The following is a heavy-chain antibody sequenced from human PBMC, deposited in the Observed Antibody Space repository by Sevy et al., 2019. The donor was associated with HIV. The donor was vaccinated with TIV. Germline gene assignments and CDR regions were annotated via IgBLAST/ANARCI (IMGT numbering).Heavy chain of an antibody. D-gene: IGHD2-8*01. CDR2: LCCGCDEI. J-gene: IGHJ4*02. V-gene: IGHV3-23*01. Sequence: GGSLRLSCAASGFTFSKYSMSWVRQPPGKGLEWVSTLCCGCDEINYADSVKGRFTISRDNSKGSVYLQMNNLRPEDTAVYYCAREGCTKPHDYWGQGTLVTVSS. CDR3: AREGCTKPHDY. CDR1: GFTFSKYS.